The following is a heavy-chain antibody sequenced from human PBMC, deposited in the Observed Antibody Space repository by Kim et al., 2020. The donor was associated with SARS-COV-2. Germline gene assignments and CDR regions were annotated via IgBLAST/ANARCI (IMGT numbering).Heavy chain of an antibody. D-gene: IGHD3-3*01. CDR1: GGSISTSSYY. V-gene: IGHV4-39*01. CDR2: IFYSGST. Sequence: SETLSLTCTVSGGSISTSSYYWGWIRQPPGKGLEWIGTIFYSGSTYYNPSLKSRVTISVDTSKNQFSLKVTSLTAADTAVYYCARSATYYDFWSDYPKYYFDYWGQGNLVIVSS. CDR3: ARSATYYDFWSDYPKYYFDY. J-gene: IGHJ4*02.